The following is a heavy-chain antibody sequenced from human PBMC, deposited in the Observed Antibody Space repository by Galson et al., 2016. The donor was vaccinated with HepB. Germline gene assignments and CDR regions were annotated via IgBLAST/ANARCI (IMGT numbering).Heavy chain of an antibody. CDR1: GFTFKDYG. Sequence: SLRLSCAASGFTFKDYGMHWVRQAPGKGLEWVAVVSHEGGIQLYADSVMGRFTISRDNSKNTLFLQMNSPRLDDTAVYYCTKEPNRCTSGWYYEHGGQGALVT. J-gene: IGHJ4*02. CDR2: VSHEGGIQ. V-gene: IGHV3-30*18. D-gene: IGHD2-2*01. CDR3: TKEPNRCTSGWYYEH.